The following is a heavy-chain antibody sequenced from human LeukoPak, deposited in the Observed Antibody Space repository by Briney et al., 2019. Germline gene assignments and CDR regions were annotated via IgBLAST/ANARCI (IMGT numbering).Heavy chain of an antibody. D-gene: IGHD2-2*01. CDR3: ARGCSSTSCYGFDY. CDR2: ISYDGSNK. J-gene: IGHJ4*02. Sequence: GGSLRLSCAASGFTFSSYAMHWVRQAPGKGLEWVAVISYDGSNKYYADSVKGRFTISRDNSKNPLYLQMNSLRAEDTAVYYCARGCSSTSCYGFDYWGQGTLVTVSS. V-gene: IGHV3-30*04. CDR1: GFTFSSYA.